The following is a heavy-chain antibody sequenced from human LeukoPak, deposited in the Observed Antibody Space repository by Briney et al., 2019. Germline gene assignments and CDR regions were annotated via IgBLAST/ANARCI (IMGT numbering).Heavy chain of an antibody. CDR2: ISAYNGNT. CDR3: ARDSLVVVVPAATNYYYYGMDV. D-gene: IGHD2-2*01. Sequence: ASVKVSCKASGYTFTSYGISWVRQAPGQGLEWMGWISAYNGNTNYAQKLQGRVTMTTDTSTSTAYMELRSLRSDDTAVYYCARDSLVVVVPAATNYYYYGMDVWGQGTTVTVSS. V-gene: IGHV1-18*01. CDR1: GYTFTSYG. J-gene: IGHJ6*02.